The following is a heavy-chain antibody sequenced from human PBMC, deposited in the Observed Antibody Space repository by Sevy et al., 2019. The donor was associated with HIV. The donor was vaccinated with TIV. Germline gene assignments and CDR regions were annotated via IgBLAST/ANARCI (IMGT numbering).Heavy chain of an antibody. CDR3: AKGPSPMITFGGVADY. V-gene: IGHV3-30*02. D-gene: IGHD3-16*01. J-gene: IGHJ4*02. CDR1: GFTFSSYG. CDR2: KRFDGSNK. Sequence: GGSLRLSCAASGFTFSSYGMHWVRQAPGKGLEWVAFKRFDGSNKYYADSVKGRFTISGDNSKNALYLKMNSLRAEDTAVYYCAKGPSPMITFGGVADYWGQGTLVTVSS.